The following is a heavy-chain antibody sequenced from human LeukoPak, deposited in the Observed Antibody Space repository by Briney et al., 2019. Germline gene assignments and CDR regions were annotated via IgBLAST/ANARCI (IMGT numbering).Heavy chain of an antibody. CDR3: ATLAFDS. V-gene: IGHV3-7*01. J-gene: IGHJ4*02. CDR1: GFTFSRSW. CDR2: IKEDGSDK. Sequence: PGGSLRLSCTASGFTFSRSWMHWVRQAPGKGLEWVAHIKEDGSDKYYGDSVKGRFTISRDSAKNSVYLQMNSLSPEDTAIYFCATLAFDSWGRGTLVTVSP. D-gene: IGHD3-3*02.